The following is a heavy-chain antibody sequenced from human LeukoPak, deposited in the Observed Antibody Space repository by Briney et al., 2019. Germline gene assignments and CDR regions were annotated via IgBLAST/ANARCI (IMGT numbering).Heavy chain of an antibody. Sequence: PSETLSLTCTVSGGSISSSSYYWMHWVRQAPGKGLEWVSYISSSSSTIYYADSVKGRFTISRDNAKNSLYLQMSSLRAEDTAVYYCARTRSSGYLTLDYWGQGTLVTVSS. CDR1: GGSISSSSYYW. CDR3: ARTRSSGYLTLDY. CDR2: ISSSSSTI. V-gene: IGHV3-48*01. J-gene: IGHJ4*02. D-gene: IGHD3-22*01.